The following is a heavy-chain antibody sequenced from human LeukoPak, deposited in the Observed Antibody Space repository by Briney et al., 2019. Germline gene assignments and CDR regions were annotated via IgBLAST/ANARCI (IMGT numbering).Heavy chain of an antibody. D-gene: IGHD1-26*01. CDR1: GYTFTSYG. CDR3: ARDGGSYSGGQTFDY. Sequence: ASVKVSCKASGYTFTSYGISWVRQAPGQGLEWMGWIGAYNGNTNYAQKLQGRVTMTTDTSTSTAYMELRSPRSDDTAVYYCARDGGSYSGGQTFDYWGQGTLVTVSS. CDR2: IGAYNGNT. J-gene: IGHJ4*02. V-gene: IGHV1-18*01.